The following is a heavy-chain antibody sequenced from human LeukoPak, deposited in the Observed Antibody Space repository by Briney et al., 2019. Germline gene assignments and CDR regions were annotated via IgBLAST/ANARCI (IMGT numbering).Heavy chain of an antibody. CDR1: GFTFSSYA. CDR2: ISGSGGST. Sequence: PGGSLRLSCAASGFTFSSYAMSWVRQAPGKGLEWVSAISGSGGSTYYADSVKGRFTISRDNAKNSLYLQMNSLRAEDTALYYCAKDTEYYYGSGSPIDYWGQGTLVTVSS. J-gene: IGHJ4*02. D-gene: IGHD3-10*01. V-gene: IGHV3-23*01. CDR3: AKDTEYYYGSGSPIDY.